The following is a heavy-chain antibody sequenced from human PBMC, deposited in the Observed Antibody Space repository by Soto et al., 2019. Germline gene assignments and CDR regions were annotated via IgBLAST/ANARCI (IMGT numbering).Heavy chain of an antibody. CDR1: GFTFSSYS. J-gene: IGHJ4*02. CDR3: ARGKGCSGSSCYFDY. V-gene: IGHV3-21*01. CDR2: ISSSSSYI. D-gene: IGHD2-15*01. Sequence: EVQLVESGGGLVKPGGSLRLSCAASGFTFSSYSMNWVRQAPGKGLEWVSSISSSSSYIYYADSVKGRFTIPRDNAKNSLYLQMHSLSAEETAVYYCARGKGCSGSSCYFDYWGQGTLVTVSS.